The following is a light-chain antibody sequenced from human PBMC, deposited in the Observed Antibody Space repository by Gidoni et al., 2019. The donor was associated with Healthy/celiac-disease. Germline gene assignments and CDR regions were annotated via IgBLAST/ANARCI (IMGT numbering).Light chain of an antibody. J-gene: IGKJ2*01. V-gene: IGKV3-20*01. Sequence: ELVLTQPPGTLSWSPGERATLSCRASQSVTSSYLAWYQQKPGQAPRRLICGASSRATGIPARFSGSGSVTDFTLTISRLEPEDFAVYYCQQSGSYTFXQXTKLEIK. CDR2: GAS. CDR1: QSVTSSY. CDR3: QQSGSYT.